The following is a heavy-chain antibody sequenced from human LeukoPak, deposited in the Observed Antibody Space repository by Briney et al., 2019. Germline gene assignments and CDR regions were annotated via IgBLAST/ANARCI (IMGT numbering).Heavy chain of an antibody. D-gene: IGHD2-2*02. V-gene: IGHV3-48*01. CDR2: ISSSSSTI. CDR3: ARDAFDCSSTSCYIKTFDY. J-gene: IGHJ4*02. Sequence: GGSLRLSCAASGFTFSSYSMNGVRQAPGKGLEWVSYISSSSSTIYYADSVKGRFTISRDNAKNSLYLQMNSLRAEDTAVYYCARDAFDCSSTSCYIKTFDYWGQGTLVTVSS. CDR1: GFTFSSYS.